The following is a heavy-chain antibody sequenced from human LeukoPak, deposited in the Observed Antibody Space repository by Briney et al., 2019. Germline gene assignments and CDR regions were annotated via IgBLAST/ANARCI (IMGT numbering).Heavy chain of an antibody. CDR3: VRQGGYGEYGY. CDR2: IYPGDSDT. D-gene: IGHD4-17*01. V-gene: IGHV5-51*01. J-gene: IGHJ4*02. CDR1: GYSFTSYW. Sequence: GESLKLSSMGSGYSFTSYWIAWVRQMPGKGLEWMGIIYPGDSDTRYSPSLQGQVTISVDKSISTAYLQWSSLKASDTDMYYCVRQGGYGEYGYWGQGTLVIVSS.